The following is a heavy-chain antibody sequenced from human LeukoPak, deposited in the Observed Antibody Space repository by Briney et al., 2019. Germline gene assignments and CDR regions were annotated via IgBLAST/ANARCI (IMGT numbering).Heavy chain of an antibody. Sequence: GGSLRLSCAASGFTFSSYGMSWVRQAPGKGLEWVSAISGSGGSTYYADSVKGRFTISRDNSKNTLYLQMNSLRAEDTAVYYCAKPLQGYCSSTSCSYFDYWGQGTLVTVSS. CDR1: GFTFSSYG. CDR2: ISGSGGST. V-gene: IGHV3-23*01. CDR3: AKPLQGYCSSTSCSYFDY. J-gene: IGHJ4*02. D-gene: IGHD2-2*01.